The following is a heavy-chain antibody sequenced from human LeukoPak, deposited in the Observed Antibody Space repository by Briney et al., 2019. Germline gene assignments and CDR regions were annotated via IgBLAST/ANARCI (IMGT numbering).Heavy chain of an antibody. CDR2: IYYSGST. J-gene: IGHJ4*02. CDR1: GSSINSYY. D-gene: IGHD1-26*01. V-gene: IGHV4-59*08. CDR3: ARYSGSPTWYLDF. Sequence: SETLSLTCSVSGSSINSYYWTWIRQSPGKGLEWIGHIYYSGSTKYNPSLMSRVTMSADTSKNQFSLRLTSVTAADTAVYYCARYSGSPTWYLDFWGQGALVTVSS.